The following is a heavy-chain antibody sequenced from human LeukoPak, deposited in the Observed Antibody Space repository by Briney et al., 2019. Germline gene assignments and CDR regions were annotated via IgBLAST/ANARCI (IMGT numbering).Heavy chain of an antibody. J-gene: IGHJ4*02. CDR1: GGSISSSSYY. Sequence: SETLSLTCTVSGGSISSSSYYWGWIRQPPGKGLEWIGSIYYSGSTYYNPSLKSRVTISVDTSKNQFSLKLSSVTAADTAVYYCARIKQREHHDYWGQGTLVTVSS. V-gene: IGHV4-39*07. D-gene: IGHD6-25*01. CDR2: IYYSGST. CDR3: ARIKQREHHDY.